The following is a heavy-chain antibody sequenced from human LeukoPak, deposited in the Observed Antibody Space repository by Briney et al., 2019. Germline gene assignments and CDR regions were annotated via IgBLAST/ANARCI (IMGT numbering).Heavy chain of an antibody. CDR3: ARRRRGIVVVPAATNWFDP. D-gene: IGHD2-2*01. J-gene: IGHJ5*02. Sequence: SETLSLTCAVYGGSFSGYYWSWIRQPPGKGLEWIGEINHSGSTNYNPSLKSRVTISVDTSKNQFSLKLSSVTAADTAVYYCARRRRGIVVVPAATNWFDPWGQGTLVTVSS. CDR2: INHSGST. V-gene: IGHV4-34*01. CDR1: GGSFSGYY.